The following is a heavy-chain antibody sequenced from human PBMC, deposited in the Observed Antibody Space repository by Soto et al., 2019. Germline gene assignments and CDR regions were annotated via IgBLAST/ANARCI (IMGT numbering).Heavy chain of an antibody. CDR3: AHHPLTIFGVVVFDT. CDR1: GFSLSTSGVG. D-gene: IGHD3-3*01. V-gene: IGHV2-5*02. J-gene: IGHJ5*02. Sequence: SGPTLVNPTQTLTLTCTFSGFSLSTSGVGVGWIRQPPGKALEWLALIYWDDDKRYSPSLKSRLTITKDTSKNQVVLTMTNMDPVDTATYHCAHHPLTIFGVVVFDTWGQGTLVTVSS. CDR2: IYWDDDK.